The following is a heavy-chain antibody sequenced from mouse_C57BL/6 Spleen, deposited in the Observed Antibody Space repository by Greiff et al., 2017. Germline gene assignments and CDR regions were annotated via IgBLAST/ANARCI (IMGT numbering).Heavy chain of an antibody. CDR1: GYTFTDYN. CDR2: INPNNGGT. CDR3: ARGYDYDGDWYFDV. J-gene: IGHJ1*03. V-gene: IGHV1-22*01. D-gene: IGHD2-4*01. Sequence: EVKLEESGPELVKPGASVKMSCKASGYTFTDYNMHWVKQSHGKSLEWIGYINPNNGGTSYNQKFKGKATLTVNKSSSTAYMELRSLTSEDSAVYYCARGYDYDGDWYFDVWGTGTTVTVSS.